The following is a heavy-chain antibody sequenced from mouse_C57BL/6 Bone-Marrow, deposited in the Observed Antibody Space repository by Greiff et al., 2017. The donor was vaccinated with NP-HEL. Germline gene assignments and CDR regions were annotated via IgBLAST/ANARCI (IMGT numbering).Heavy chain of an antibody. CDR1: GYTFTSYD. CDR2: IYPRDGST. D-gene: IGHD2-5*01. CDR3: ARHSNYRYYAMDY. V-gene: IGHV1-85*01. J-gene: IGHJ4*01. Sequence: QVQLKESGPELVKPGASVKLSCKASGYTFTSYDINWVKQRPGQGLEWIGWIYPRDGSTKYNEKFKGKATLTVDTSSSTAYMELHSLTSEDSAVYFCARHSNYRYYAMDYWGQGTSVTVSS.